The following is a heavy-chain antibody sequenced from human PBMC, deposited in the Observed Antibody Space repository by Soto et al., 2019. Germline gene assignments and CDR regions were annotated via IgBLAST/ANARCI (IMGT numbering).Heavy chain of an antibody. D-gene: IGHD2-15*01. V-gene: IGHV3-30*18. CDR2: ISYDGSNK. Sequence: GGSLRLSCAASGFTFSSYGMRRVRKAPGKGLEWVAVISYDGSNKYYADSVKGRFTISRDNSKNTLYLQMNSLRAEDKAVYYCAKECSGGSCSQRDPWGQGTLVTVSS. J-gene: IGHJ5*02. CDR3: AKECSGGSCSQRDP. CDR1: GFTFSSYG.